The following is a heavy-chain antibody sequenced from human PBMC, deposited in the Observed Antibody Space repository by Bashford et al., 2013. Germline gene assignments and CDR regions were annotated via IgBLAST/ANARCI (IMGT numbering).Heavy chain of an antibody. Sequence: ASVKVSCKASGYTFTGYYMHWVRQAPGQGLEWMGWINPNSGGTNYAQKFQGRVTMTRDTSISTAYMELSRLRSDDTAVYYCARPQEEAYYYVRYGRLGPRDHGHRLL. V-gene: IGHV1-2*02. CDR3: ARPQEEAYYYVRYGR. CDR2: INPNSGGT. CDR1: GYTFTGYY. J-gene: IGHJ6*02.